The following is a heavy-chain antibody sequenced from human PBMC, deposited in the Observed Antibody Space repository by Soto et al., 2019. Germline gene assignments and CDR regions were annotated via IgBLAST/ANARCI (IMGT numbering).Heavy chain of an antibody. J-gene: IGHJ6*02. CDR2: IYYSGST. D-gene: IGHD3-10*01. Sequence: SETLSLTCTVSGGSISSGGYYWSWIRQHPGKGLEWIGYIYYSGSTYYNPSLKSRVTISVDTSKNQFSLKLSSVTAADTAVYYCARDPVTGPYYYYDMDVWGQGTTVTSP. CDR3: ARDPVTGPYYYYDMDV. V-gene: IGHV4-31*03. CDR1: GGSISSGGYY.